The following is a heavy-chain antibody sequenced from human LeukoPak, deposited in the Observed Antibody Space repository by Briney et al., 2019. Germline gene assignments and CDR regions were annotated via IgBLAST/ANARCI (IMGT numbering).Heavy chain of an antibody. Sequence: GGSLRLSCAASGFTFSDYSMNSVRQAPGKGLEWVSYIGANSAIYYADSVKGRFTISRDNAKNSLSLQMNSLRDDDTAVYYCAREGYYGAFDIWGQGTMVTVSS. V-gene: IGHV3-48*02. CDR3: AREGYYGAFDI. CDR1: GFTFSDYS. CDR2: IGANSAI. J-gene: IGHJ3*02. D-gene: IGHD3-10*01.